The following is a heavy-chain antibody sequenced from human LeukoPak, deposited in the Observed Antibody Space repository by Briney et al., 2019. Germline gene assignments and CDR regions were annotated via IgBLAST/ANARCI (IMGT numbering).Heavy chain of an antibody. CDR3: ARGWGGYSSGPSPY. V-gene: IGHV1-46*01. J-gene: IGHJ4*02. CDR2: INPSGGST. D-gene: IGHD6-19*01. CDR1: GYTFTSYY. Sequence: ASVTVSCKASGYTFTSYYMHWVGQAPGQGLGWMGMINPSGGSTSYAQKFQGRVTITRDMSTSTVYMELSSLRSEDTAVYYCARGWGGYSSGPSPYWGQGTLVTVSS.